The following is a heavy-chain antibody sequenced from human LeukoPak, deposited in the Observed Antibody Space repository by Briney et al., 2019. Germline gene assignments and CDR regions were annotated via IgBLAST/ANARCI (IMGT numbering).Heavy chain of an antibody. CDR2: INPNSGGT. Sequence: ASVKVSCKASGYTFTGYYMHWVRQAPGQGLEWMGWINPNSGGTNYAQKFQGRVTMTRDTSISTAYMELSRLRSDDTAVCYCARAIEWEPYYFDYWGQGTLVTVSS. CDR1: GYTFTGYY. J-gene: IGHJ4*02. D-gene: IGHD1-26*01. CDR3: ARAIEWEPYYFDY. V-gene: IGHV1-2*02.